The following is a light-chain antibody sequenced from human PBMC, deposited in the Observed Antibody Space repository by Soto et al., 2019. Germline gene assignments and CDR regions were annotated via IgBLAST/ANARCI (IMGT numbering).Light chain of an antibody. V-gene: IGKV1-39*01. CDR1: QSISNS. Sequence: DIQLTQSPSSLSASVGDRVTITCRASQSISNSLNWYQQKPGKAPNLLIYGTSDLQSGVPSRFSGSGSGTEFPLTISSLKRDDFATYYCQQSHSSSWTFGQGTKVEIK. CDR3: QQSHSSSWT. J-gene: IGKJ1*01. CDR2: GTS.